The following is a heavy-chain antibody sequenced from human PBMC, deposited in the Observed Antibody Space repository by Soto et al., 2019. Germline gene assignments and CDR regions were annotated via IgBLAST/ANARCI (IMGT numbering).Heavy chain of an antibody. D-gene: IGHD3-22*01. J-gene: IGHJ4*02. Sequence: HPGGSLRLSCAASGFTFSSYGMHWVRQAPGKGLEWVAVISYDGSNKYYADSVKGRFTISRDNSKNTLYLQMNSLRAEDTAVYYCAKDLYNPDSSGYLPFDYWGQGTLVTVSS. V-gene: IGHV3-30*18. CDR3: AKDLYNPDSSGYLPFDY. CDR1: GFTFSSYG. CDR2: ISYDGSNK.